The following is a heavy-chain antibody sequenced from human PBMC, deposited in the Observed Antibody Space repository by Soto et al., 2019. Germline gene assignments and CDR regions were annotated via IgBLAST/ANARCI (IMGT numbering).Heavy chain of an antibody. V-gene: IGHV1-69*13. Sequence: SVKVSCKASGGTFSNYAISWVRQAPGQGLEWMGGIIPIFTTANYAQKFQGRVTITADESTSTAYMELNSLRSEDTAVYYCARGALTTVTPHYYYYYGTDDRGQGTTLTVSS. J-gene: IGHJ6*02. CDR1: GGTFSNYA. D-gene: IGHD4-4*01. CDR3: ARGALTTVTPHYYYYYGTDD. CDR2: IIPIFTTA.